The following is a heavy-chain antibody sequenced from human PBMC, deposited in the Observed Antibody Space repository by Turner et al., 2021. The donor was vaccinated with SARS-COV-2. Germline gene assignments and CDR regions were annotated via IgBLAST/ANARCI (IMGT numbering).Heavy chain of an antibody. CDR3: AKDGAPFLLYFGEPTFYFDY. D-gene: IGHD3-10*01. Sequence: QVQLVESGGGVVQPGRSLRLSCSAPGFTFSSYGMQWVRQAPGKGLEWVAVISYDGSNKYYADSVKGRFTISRDNSKNTLYLQMNSLRAEDTAVYYCAKDGAPFLLYFGEPTFYFDYWGQGTLVTVSS. CDR2: ISYDGSNK. CDR1: GFTFSSYG. J-gene: IGHJ4*02. V-gene: IGHV3-30*18.